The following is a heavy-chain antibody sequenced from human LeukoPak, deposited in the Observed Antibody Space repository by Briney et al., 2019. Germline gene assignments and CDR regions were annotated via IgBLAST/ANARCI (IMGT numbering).Heavy chain of an antibody. CDR1: GFTFTGYY. D-gene: IGHD3-10*01. J-gene: IGHJ4*02. CDR2: INPNSGGT. V-gene: IGHV1-2*02. Sequence: GASVKVSCKASGFTFTGYYMHWVRQAPGQGLEWMGWINPNSGGTNYAQKFRGRVTMTRDTSITTAYMELTSLRSDDTAVYYCARDLFYSVSGTYYNVGRVFNYWGQGTLVTVSS. CDR3: ARDLFYSVSGTYYNVGRVFNY.